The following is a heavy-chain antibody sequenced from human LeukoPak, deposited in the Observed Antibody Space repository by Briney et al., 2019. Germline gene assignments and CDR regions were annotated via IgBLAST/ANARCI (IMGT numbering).Heavy chain of an antibody. D-gene: IGHD1-26*01. CDR2: IASSSSYI. Sequence: GGSLRLSCAASGFTFSSYSMNWVRQAPGKGLEWVSSIASSSSYIYYADSVKGRFTISRDNAKNSLYLQMNSLRAEDSAVYYCARDSVTGATMIAEYFQHWGQGTLVTVSS. CDR3: ARDSVTGATMIAEYFQH. J-gene: IGHJ1*01. CDR1: GFTFSSYS. V-gene: IGHV3-21*01.